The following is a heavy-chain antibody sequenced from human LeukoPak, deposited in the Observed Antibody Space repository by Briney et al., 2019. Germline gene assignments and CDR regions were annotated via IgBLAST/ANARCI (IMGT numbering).Heavy chain of an antibody. CDR1: GFTFSSYA. CDR3: AKDHDFWSG. J-gene: IGHJ4*02. CDR2: IGSSGGST. V-gene: IGHV3-23*01. Sequence: PGGSLRLSCAASGFTFSSYAMSWVRQAPGKGLEWVSAIGSSGGSTYYADSVKGRFTISRDNSKNTLYLQMNSLRTEDTAVYYCAKDHDFWSGWGQGTLVTVSS. D-gene: IGHD3-3*01.